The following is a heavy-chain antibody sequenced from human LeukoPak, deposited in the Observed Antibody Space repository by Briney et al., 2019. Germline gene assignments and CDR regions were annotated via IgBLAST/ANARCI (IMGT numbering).Heavy chain of an antibody. D-gene: IGHD2-21*02. J-gene: IGHJ5*02. CDR3: ARPHREVVTANVLGWSDP. CDR2: ISYDGSNK. V-gene: IGHV3-30-3*01. CDR1: GFTFSSYA. Sequence: GGSLRLSCAASGFTFSSYAMHWVRQAPGKGLEWVAVISYDGSNKYYADSVKGRFTISRDNSKNTLYLQMNSLRAEDTAVYYCARPHREVVTANVLGWSDPWGQGTLVTVSS.